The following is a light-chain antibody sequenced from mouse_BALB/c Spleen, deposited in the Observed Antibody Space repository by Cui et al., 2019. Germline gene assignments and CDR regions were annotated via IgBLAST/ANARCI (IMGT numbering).Light chain of an antibody. V-gene: IGKV12-46*01. CDR3: QHFWGTPWT. CDR2: AAT. Sequence: DIQMTQSPASLSVSVGETVTITCRASENIYSNLAWYPQKQGKSPQLLVYAATNLADGVPSRFSGSGSGTQYSLKINSLQSEDFGSYYCQHFWGTPWTFGGGTKLEIK. CDR1: ENIYSN. J-gene: IGKJ1*01.